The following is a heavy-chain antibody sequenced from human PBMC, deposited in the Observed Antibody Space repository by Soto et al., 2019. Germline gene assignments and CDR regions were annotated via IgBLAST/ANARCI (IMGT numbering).Heavy chain of an antibody. V-gene: IGHV3-30-3*01. CDR2: ISYDGSNK. CDR3: ARDPPPEGLREVIGLLGY. Sequence: PGGSLRLSCAASGVTFSSYAMHWVRQAPGKGLEWVAVISYDGSNKYYADSVKGRFTISRDNSKNTLYLQMNSLRAEDTAVYYCARDPPPEGLREVIGLLGYWGQGTLVTVSS. CDR1: GVTFSSYA. D-gene: IGHD5-12*01. J-gene: IGHJ4*02.